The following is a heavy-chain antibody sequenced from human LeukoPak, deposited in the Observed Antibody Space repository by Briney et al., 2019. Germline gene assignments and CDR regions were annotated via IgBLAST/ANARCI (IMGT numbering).Heavy chain of an antibody. CDR1: GFTFDDYA. CDR3: AKEGSGGHLDY. J-gene: IGHJ4*02. CDR2: ISWNSGSI. Sequence: QPGGSLRLSCAASGFTFDDYAMHWVRQAPGKGLEWVSGISWNSGSIGYADSVKGRFTISRDNAKNSLYLQMNSLRAEDTALYYCAKEGSGGHLDYWGQGTLVTVSS. D-gene: IGHD3-10*01. V-gene: IGHV3-9*01.